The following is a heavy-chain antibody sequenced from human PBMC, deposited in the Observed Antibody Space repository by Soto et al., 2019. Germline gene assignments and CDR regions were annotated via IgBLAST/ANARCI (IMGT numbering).Heavy chain of an antibody. V-gene: IGHV4-39*01. J-gene: IGHJ1*01. CDR3: ARYYDSSDRPYFHH. CDR2: IYYTGTT. Sequence: TLSLTCTVSGGSISSSGYYWGWIRQPPGKGLEWVGTIYYTGTTYYNPSLKTRLTISVDTSKNQFSLKLSSVTAADTAVYFCARYYDSSDRPYFHHWGQGMLVTVSS. CDR1: GGSISSSGYY. D-gene: IGHD3-22*01.